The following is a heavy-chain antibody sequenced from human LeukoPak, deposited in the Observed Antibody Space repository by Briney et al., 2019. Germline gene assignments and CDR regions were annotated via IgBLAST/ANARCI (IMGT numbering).Heavy chain of an antibody. CDR3: AKTYGSGSYIGNWWFDP. Sequence: GGSLRLSCAASGFTVSSNYMSWVRQAPGKGLEWVSVIYSGGSTYYADSVKGRFTISRDNSKNTLYLQMNSLRAEDTAVYYCAKTYGSGSYIGNWWFDPWGQGTLVTVSS. D-gene: IGHD3-10*01. J-gene: IGHJ5*02. CDR2: IYSGGST. CDR1: GFTVSSNY. V-gene: IGHV3-53*01.